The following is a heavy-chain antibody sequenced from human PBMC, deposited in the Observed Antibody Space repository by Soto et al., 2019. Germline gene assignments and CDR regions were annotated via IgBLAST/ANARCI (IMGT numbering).Heavy chain of an antibody. CDR1: GYSFTSYW. V-gene: IGHV5-10-1*01. D-gene: IGHD2-2*01. Sequence: PGESLKISCKGSGYSFTSYWISWVRQMPGKGLEWMGRIDPSDSYTNYSPSFQGHVTISADKSISTAYLQWSSLKASDTAMYYCARLRGVYCSSTSCLFDYWGQGTLVTVYS. CDR3: ARLRGVYCSSTSCLFDY. CDR2: IDPSDSYT. J-gene: IGHJ4*02.